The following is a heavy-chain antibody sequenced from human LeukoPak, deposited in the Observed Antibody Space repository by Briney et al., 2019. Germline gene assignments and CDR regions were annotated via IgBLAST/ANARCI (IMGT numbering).Heavy chain of an antibody. Sequence: ASVKVSCKASGYTFTSYGISWVRQAPGQGLEWMGWISAYNGSTNYAQKLQGRVTMTTDTSTSTAYMELRSLRSDDTTVYYCARVLCSGGSCYSLSDYYYYYMDVWGKGTTVTVSS. CDR3: ARVLCSGGSCYSLSDYYYYYMDV. V-gene: IGHV1-18*01. CDR2: ISAYNGST. D-gene: IGHD2-15*01. CDR1: GYTFTSYG. J-gene: IGHJ6*03.